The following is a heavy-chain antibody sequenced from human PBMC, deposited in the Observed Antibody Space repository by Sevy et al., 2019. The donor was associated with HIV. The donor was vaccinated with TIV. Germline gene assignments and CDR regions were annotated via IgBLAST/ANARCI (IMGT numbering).Heavy chain of an antibody. CDR3: ARTSSGATMGSLYFDY. CDR2: IYYSGST. Sequence: SETLSLTCTVSGGSVSSGSYYWSWIRQPPGKGLEWIGYIYYSGSTNYNPSLKSRVTISVDTSKNQFSLKLSSVTAADTAAYYCARTSSGATMGSLYFDYWGQGTLVTVSS. D-gene: IGHD1-26*01. J-gene: IGHJ4*02. V-gene: IGHV4-61*01. CDR1: GGSVSSGSYY.